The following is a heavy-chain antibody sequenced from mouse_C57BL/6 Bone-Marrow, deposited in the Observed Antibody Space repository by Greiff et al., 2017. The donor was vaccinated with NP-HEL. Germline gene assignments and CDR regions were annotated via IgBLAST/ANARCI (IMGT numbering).Heavy chain of an antibody. Sequence: QVQLKQPGAELVKPGASVKLSCKASGYTFTSYWMHWVKQRPGRGLEWIGRIDPNSGGTKYNEKFKSKATLTVDKPSSTAYMQLSSLTSEDSAFYYCARRSLGRWWYFDVWGTGTTVTVSS. V-gene: IGHV1-72*01. J-gene: IGHJ1*03. CDR1: GYTFTSYW. CDR2: IDPNSGGT. CDR3: ARRSLGRWWYFDV. D-gene: IGHD4-1*01.